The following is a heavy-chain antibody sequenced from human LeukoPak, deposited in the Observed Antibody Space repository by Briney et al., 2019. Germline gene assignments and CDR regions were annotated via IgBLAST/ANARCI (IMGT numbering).Heavy chain of an antibody. CDR3: ARVGNPLVTVFAWFDP. V-gene: IGHV4-59*12. J-gene: IGHJ5*02. Sequence: SETLSLPCTVSGGSTSSYYWSWIRQPPGKGLEWIGYIYYSGSTNYNPSLKSRVTISVDTSKNQFSLKLSSVTAADTAVYYCARVGNPLVTVFAWFDPWGQGTLVTVSS. D-gene: IGHD3-3*01. CDR1: GGSTSSYY. CDR2: IYYSGST.